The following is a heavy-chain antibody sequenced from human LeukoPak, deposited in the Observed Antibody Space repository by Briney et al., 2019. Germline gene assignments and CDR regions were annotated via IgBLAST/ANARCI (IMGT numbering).Heavy chain of an antibody. CDR1: GYSFSSYW. CDR2: IYAGDSDT. Sequence: GESLKISCKASGYSFSSYWIGWVRQMPGKGLEWMGNIYAGDSDTRYSPSLQGQVTISVDKSINTAYLQWSSLKASGTAMYYCVRRRSGTNSDYWGQGTLVTVSS. D-gene: IGHD1-26*01. V-gene: IGHV5-51*01. CDR3: VRRRSGTNSDY. J-gene: IGHJ4*02.